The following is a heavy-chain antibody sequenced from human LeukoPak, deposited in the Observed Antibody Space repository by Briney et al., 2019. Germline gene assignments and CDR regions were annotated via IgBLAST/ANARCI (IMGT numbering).Heavy chain of an antibody. D-gene: IGHD5-18*01. J-gene: IGHJ4*02. CDR2: IGGDGGST. CDR3: AKEVHSYGYNY. V-gene: IGHV3-43*02. CDR1: GFTFDDYA. Sequence: PRGSLRVSCAASGFTFDDYAMHWVRQAPGKGLEWVSLIGGDGGSTYHADCVKGRFTISRDNSKNSLYLQMNSLRTEDTALYYCAKEVHSYGYNYWGQGTLVTVSS.